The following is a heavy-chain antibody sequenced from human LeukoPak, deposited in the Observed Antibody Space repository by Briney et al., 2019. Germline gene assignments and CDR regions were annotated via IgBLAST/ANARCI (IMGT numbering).Heavy chain of an antibody. Sequence: GGALRLSRAASGVTFSSYSMSGGRQAPGEGLECVSSISSSSRYVYYADSVKGRFTISRDNAKNSLYLQMNSLRAEDTAVYYCARDRRGSSVWGQGTTVTVSS. D-gene: IGHD3-10*01. CDR2: ISSSSRYV. V-gene: IGHV3-21*01. CDR3: ARDRRGSSV. J-gene: IGHJ6*02. CDR1: GVTFSSYS.